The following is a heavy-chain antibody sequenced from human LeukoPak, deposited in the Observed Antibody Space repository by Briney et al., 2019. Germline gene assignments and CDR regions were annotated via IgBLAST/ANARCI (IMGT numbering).Heavy chain of an antibody. CDR3: ARLRDGYCSSITCYGYFDY. D-gene: IGHD2-2*03. CDR2: IYPGDSDP. V-gene: IGHV5-51*01. Sequence: GESLKISCKGSGYSFTNFWIGWVRQMPGKDLEWMGIIYPGDSDPRYSPSFQGQVTISADKSINTAYLQWSSLKASDTAIYYCARLRDGYCSSITCYGYFDYWGQGSLVTVSS. CDR1: GYSFTNFW. J-gene: IGHJ4*02.